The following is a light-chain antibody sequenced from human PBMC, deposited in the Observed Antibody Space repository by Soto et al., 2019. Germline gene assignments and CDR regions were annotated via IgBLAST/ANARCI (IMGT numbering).Light chain of an antibody. Sequence: DIQMTQSPPSLSASVGDRVTITCRAIQDISNYLAWYQQRPGKVPRLLIYAASTLQSGVPSRFSGSGSGTDFTLTISSLLPEDAATYYCQNLDSAAFTFGPGTKVDIK. CDR3: QNLDSAAFT. J-gene: IGKJ3*01. CDR2: AAS. CDR1: QDISNY. V-gene: IGKV1-27*01.